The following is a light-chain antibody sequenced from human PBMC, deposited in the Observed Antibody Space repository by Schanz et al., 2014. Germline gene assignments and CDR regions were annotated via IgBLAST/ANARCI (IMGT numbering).Light chain of an antibody. V-gene: IGLV2-14*02. J-gene: IGLJ1*01. CDR1: SSDVGSYNL. CDR3: SSYTSGTTLAV. CDR2: EGS. Sequence: QSALTQPASVSGSPGQSITISCTGTSSDVGSYNLVSWYQHHPGKAPKLMIYEGSKRPSGVSNRISGSKSGNTASLTISGVQAEDEADYYCSSYTSGTTLAVFGTGTKLTVL.